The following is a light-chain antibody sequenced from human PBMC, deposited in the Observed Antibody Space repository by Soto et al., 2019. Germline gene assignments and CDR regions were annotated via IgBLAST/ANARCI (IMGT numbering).Light chain of an antibody. CDR3: QPYNNWPRT. CDR1: QSVSSN. J-gene: IGKJ2*01. CDR2: GAS. Sequence: EIVMTQSPATLSVSPGERATVSCRASQSVSSNLAWYQQKPGQAPRLLIYGASTRATGIPARFSGSGSGTEFTLTIGSLQCEDFAVYYCQPYNNWPRTFGQGTKLEIK. V-gene: IGKV3-15*01.